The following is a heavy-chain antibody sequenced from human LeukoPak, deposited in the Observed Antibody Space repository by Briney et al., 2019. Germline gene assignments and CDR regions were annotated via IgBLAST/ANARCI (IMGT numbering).Heavy chain of an antibody. CDR2: ISFSGANT. CDR1: GFTFSDSA. J-gene: IGHJ3*01. V-gene: IGHV3-23*01. Sequence: GGSLRLSCAAYGFTFSDSAMTWVRQAPGKGLDWVSLISFSGANTYYADSVKGRFPISKDNSKDTLFLQMNSLRAEDTAIYYCARDIQLSTWGLGTMVTVSS. CDR3: ARDIQLST. D-gene: IGHD5-24*01.